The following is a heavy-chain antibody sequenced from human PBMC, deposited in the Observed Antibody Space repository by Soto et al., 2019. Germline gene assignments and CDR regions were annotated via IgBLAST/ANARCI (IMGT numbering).Heavy chain of an antibody. D-gene: IGHD2-15*01. J-gene: IGHJ5*02. Sequence: EVQLVESGGGLVQPGGSLRLSYAASGFTFSSYWMSWVRQAPGKGLEWVANIKQDGSEKYYVDSVKGRFTISRDNAKNSLYLQMNSLRAEDTAVYYCARDRGCSGGSCRIWFDPWGQGTLVTVSS. CDR3: ARDRGCSGGSCRIWFDP. V-gene: IGHV3-7*01. CDR1: GFTFSSYW. CDR2: IKQDGSEK.